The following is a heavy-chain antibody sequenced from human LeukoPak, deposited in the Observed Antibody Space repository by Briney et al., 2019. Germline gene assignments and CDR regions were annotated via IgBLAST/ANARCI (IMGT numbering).Heavy chain of an antibody. J-gene: IGHJ5*02. Sequence: PSETLSLTRTVSGGSISSYYWSWIRQPPGKGLEWIGYIYYSGSTNYNPSLKSRVTISVDTSKNQFSLKLSSVTAADTAVYYCARATVVVPAATWFDPWGQGTLVTVSS. CDR3: ARATVVVPAATWFDP. CDR1: GGSISSYY. D-gene: IGHD2-2*01. CDR2: IYYSGST. V-gene: IGHV4-59*01.